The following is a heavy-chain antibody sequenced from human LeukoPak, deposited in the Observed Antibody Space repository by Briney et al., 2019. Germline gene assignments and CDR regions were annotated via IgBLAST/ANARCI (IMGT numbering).Heavy chain of an antibody. Sequence: SETLSLTCAVYGGSFSGYYWSWIRQPPGKGLEWIGEINHSGSTNYNPSLKSRLTISVDTSKNQFSLKLSSVTAADTAVYYCARKRMYYYGSGSYQDWGHGTLVTVSS. CDR1: GGSFSGYY. J-gene: IGHJ4*01. D-gene: IGHD3-10*01. V-gene: IGHV4-34*01. CDR2: INHSGST. CDR3: ARKRMYYYGSGSYQD.